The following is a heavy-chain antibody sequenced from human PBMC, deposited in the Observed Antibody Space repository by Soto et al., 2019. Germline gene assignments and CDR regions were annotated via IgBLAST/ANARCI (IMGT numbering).Heavy chain of an antibody. Sequence: QVRLVESGGGVVQPGRSLRLSCTASGFSFSSYAMYWFRQPPGKGLEWVAVISHDGINKHYADSVKGRVTVSRDNSNHSLDLQLNSLRGEDTAMYYCARDMYSSDYVVTWFEPWGQGTLVTVSS. CDR3: ARDMYSSDYVVTWFEP. J-gene: IGHJ5*02. V-gene: IGHV3-30-3*01. CDR2: ISHDGINK. D-gene: IGHD6-19*01. CDR1: GFSFSSYA.